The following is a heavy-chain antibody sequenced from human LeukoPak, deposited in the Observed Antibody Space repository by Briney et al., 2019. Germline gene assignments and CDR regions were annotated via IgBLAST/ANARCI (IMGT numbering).Heavy chain of an antibody. D-gene: IGHD3-10*01. J-gene: IGHJ4*02. Sequence: GGSLRLSCAASGFMFNLRYMAWVRQAPGKGLEWVSFTSGTGGSTYYAESVKGRFTISRDNAKNSLYLQMNSLRAEDTAVYYCARDLIRGFSPPGYWGQGTLVTVSS. CDR2: TSGTGGST. CDR3: ARDLIRGFSPPGY. CDR1: GFMFNLRY. V-gene: IGHV3-11*04.